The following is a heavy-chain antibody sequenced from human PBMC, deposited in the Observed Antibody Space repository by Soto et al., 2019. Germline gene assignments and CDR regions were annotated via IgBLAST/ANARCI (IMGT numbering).Heavy chain of an antibody. CDR3: ARVVGATRADLDV. D-gene: IGHD1-26*01. CDR1: GGTFSSYT. J-gene: IGHJ6*02. V-gene: IGHV1-69*02. CDR2: IIPILGIA. Sequence: VASVKVSCKASGGTFSSYTISWVRQAPGQGLEWMGRIIPILGIANYAQKFQGRVTITADKSTGTAYMELSSLRSEDTAVYYCARVVGATRADLDVWGQGTTVTVSS.